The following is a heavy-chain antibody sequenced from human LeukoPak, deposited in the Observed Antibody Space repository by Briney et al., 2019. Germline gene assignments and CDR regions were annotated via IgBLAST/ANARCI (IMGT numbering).Heavy chain of an antibody. CDR1: GGSISSSSYY. V-gene: IGHV4-39*07. CDR2: IYYSGST. D-gene: IGHD2-15*01. Sequence: SETLSLTCTVSGGSISSSSYYWGWIRQPPGKGLEWIGSIYYSGSTYYNPSLKSRVTISVDLSKNQFSLKLTSVNAADTAVYYCVRGTPRFDSWGQGTVVTVSS. CDR3: VRGTPRFDS. J-gene: IGHJ5*01.